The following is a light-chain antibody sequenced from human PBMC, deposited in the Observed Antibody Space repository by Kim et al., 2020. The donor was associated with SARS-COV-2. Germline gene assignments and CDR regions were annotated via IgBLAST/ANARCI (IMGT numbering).Light chain of an antibody. J-gene: IGKJ2*01. V-gene: IGKV3-20*01. CDR1: QSVNNNF. CDR3: QQYGSPPYT. Sequence: LSPGERATLSCRASQSVNNNFLAWYQQKPGQAPRLLIYGASSRATGIPDRFSGSGSGTDFTLTISSLEPEDFAVFYCQQYGSPPYTFGQGTKLEI. CDR2: GAS.